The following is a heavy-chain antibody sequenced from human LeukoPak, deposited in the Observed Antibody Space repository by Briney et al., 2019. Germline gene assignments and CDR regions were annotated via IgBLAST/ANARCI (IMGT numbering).Heavy chain of an antibody. J-gene: IGHJ6*02. Sequence: SETLSLTCAVYGGSFSGYYWSWIRQPPRKGLEWIGEINHSGSTNYNPSLKSRVTISVDTSKNQFSLKLYSVTAADTAVYYCARDSLITAAGLVGMDVWGQGTTVTVSS. CDR2: INHSGST. CDR3: ARDSLITAAGLVGMDV. CDR1: GGSFSGYY. V-gene: IGHV4-34*01. D-gene: IGHD6-13*01.